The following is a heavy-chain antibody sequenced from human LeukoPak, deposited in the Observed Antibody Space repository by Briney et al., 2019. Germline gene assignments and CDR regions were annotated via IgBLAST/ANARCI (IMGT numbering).Heavy chain of an antibody. V-gene: IGHV4-39*01. CDR1: GGSISSSSYY. D-gene: IGHD2-2*01. CDR3: ARLYGYQLPQWVDY. Sequence: PSETLSLTCTVSGGSISSSSYYWGWIRQPPGKGLEWIGSIYYSGSTYYNPSLKSRVTISVDTSKNQFSLKLSSVTAADTAVYYCARLYGYQLPQWVDYWGQGTLVTVSS. CDR2: IYYSGST. J-gene: IGHJ4*02.